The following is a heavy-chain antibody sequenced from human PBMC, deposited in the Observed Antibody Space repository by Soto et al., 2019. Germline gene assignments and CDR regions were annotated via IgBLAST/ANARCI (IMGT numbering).Heavy chain of an antibody. CDR3: ARDLEFRDGNISHLDY. V-gene: IGHV1-69*01. Sequence: QVQLLQSGAEGKKPGSSVKVSCKASGGTFSSHVFNWVRQAPGQGLEWMGGIMPSIGTANYAQKFQGRVTITADDSTSTAYMERSRLRYEDTADYYCARDLEFRDGNISHLDYWGQGTLVTVSS. CDR2: IMPSIGTA. J-gene: IGHJ4*02. D-gene: IGHD3-10*01. CDR1: GGTFSSHV.